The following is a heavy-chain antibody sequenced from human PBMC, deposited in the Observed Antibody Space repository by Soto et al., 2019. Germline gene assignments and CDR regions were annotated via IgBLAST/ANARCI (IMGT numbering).Heavy chain of an antibody. CDR1: GFSFSSHA. CDR2: ISRRGGGA. D-gene: IGHD3-22*01. V-gene: IGHV3-23*01. J-gene: IGHJ4*02. Sequence: GGSLRLSCAASGFSFSSHAMGWVRQAPGKELEWVSSISRRGGGAYYADSVKGRFTISRDNSKNTLYLQMNSLRAEDTAVYYCAKGPLYDSGPYYRRAYFDYWGQGTLVTVSS. CDR3: AKGPLYDSGPYYRRAYFDY.